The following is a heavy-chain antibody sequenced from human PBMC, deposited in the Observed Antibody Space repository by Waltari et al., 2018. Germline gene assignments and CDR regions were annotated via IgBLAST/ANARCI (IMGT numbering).Heavy chain of an antibody. V-gene: IGHV3-23*01. CDR1: VIIFNHFA. CDR3: AKPFYNWDDPLHS. CDR2: ITVSDDT. Sequence: EVQLLESGGGLVKPGGSLRLSCAASVIIFNHFAINWVRLAPGTGLDWVAAITVSDDTFYADSVMGRFTVSRDTSKNTVYLQMNGLRAEDTAIYYCAKPFYNWDDPLHSWGQGTLVAVSS. D-gene: IGHD1-20*01. J-gene: IGHJ4*02.